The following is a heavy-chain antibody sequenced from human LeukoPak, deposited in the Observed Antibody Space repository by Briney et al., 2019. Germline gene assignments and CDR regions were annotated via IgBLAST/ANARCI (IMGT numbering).Heavy chain of an antibody. CDR3: ARDKPHYSHDY. CDR2: IRKDGSEK. J-gene: IGHJ4*02. V-gene: IGHV3-7*04. CDR1: GFTFSSNW. D-gene: IGHD5-18*01. Sequence: GGSLRLSCAASGFTFSSNWMSWVRQAPGKGLEWVASIRKDGSEKYYVDSVKGRFTISRDEAKNSLYLEMNSLRAEDTAVYYCARDKPHYSHDYWGQGTLVTVSS.